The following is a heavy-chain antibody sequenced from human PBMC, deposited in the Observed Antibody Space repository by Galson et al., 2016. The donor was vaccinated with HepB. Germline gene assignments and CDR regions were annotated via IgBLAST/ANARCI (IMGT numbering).Heavy chain of an antibody. V-gene: IGHV3-73*01. D-gene: IGHD4-23*01. CDR1: GFTFSDPT. Sequence: SLRLSCAAYGFTFSDPTVHWVRHASGKGLEGVGRISNKANSNEAAYAASVKGRFTIASDDSKNTADLLMNSLKTEDTAVYFCTRHLLYGGTSFDYWGQGTLVTVSS. CDR2: ISNKANSNEA. J-gene: IGHJ4*02. CDR3: TRHLLYGGTSFDY.